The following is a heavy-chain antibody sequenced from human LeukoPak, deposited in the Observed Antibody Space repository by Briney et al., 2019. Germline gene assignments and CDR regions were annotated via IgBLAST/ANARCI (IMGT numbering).Heavy chain of an antibody. J-gene: IGHJ6*03. V-gene: IGHV4-59*11. D-gene: IGHD3-3*01. CDR3: ARVRSEKPYYDFWSGYYAPTNYCYYFMDV. Sequence: PSETLSLTCTVSGGSISSHYWSWIRQPPGKGLEWIGYIYYSGSTNYNPSLKSRVTISVDTSKNQFSLKLSSVTAADTAVYYCARVRSEKPYYDFWSGYYAPTNYCYYFMDVWGKGTTVTVSS. CDR2: IYYSGST. CDR1: GGSISSHY.